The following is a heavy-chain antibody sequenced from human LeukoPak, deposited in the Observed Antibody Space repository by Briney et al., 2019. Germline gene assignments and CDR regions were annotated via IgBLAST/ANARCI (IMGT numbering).Heavy chain of an antibody. CDR3: ARGVVIAPQTFDY. CDR2: IYYIGST. D-gene: IGHD2-21*01. CDR1: GESISGFY. Sequence: SETLSLTFTVSGESISGFYWTWIRQPPGKGLEWVGYIYYIGSTNYNPSLKSRVTISVHTSKNQFSLKLSSVTAADTAVYYCARGVVIAPQTFDYWGQGTLVTVSS. J-gene: IGHJ4*02. V-gene: IGHV4-59*01.